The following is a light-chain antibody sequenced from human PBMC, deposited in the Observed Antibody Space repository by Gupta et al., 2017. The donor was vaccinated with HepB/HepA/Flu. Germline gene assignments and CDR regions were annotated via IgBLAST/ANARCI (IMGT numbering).Light chain of an antibody. J-gene: IGLJ2*01. CDR1: SSNIGAGYD. CDR2: GNS. V-gene: IGLV1-40*01. Sequence: QSVLTQPPSVSGAPGQGVTISCTGSSSNIGAGYDVHWYQQLPGTAPKLLIYGNSNRPSGVPDRFSGSKSGTSAPLAITGLQAEDEADYYCQSYDSSLSGSVFGGGTKLTVL. CDR3: QSYDSSLSGSV.